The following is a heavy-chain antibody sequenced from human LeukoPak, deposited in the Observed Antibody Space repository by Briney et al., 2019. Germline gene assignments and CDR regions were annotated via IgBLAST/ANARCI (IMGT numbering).Heavy chain of an antibody. V-gene: IGHV3-73*01. Sequence: SGGSLRLSCAASGFTFSGSAMHWVRQASGKGLEWVGRIRSKANSYATAYAASVKGRFTISRDDSKNTAYLQMNSLKTEDMAVYYCTRADIVARYYFDYWGQGTLVTVSS. CDR2: IRSKANSYAT. D-gene: IGHD5-12*01. CDR1: GFTFSGSA. J-gene: IGHJ4*02. CDR3: TRADIVARYYFDY.